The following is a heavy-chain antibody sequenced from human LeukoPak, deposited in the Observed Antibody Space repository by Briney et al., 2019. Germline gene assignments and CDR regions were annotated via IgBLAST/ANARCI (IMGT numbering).Heavy chain of an antibody. CDR2: ISGSGGST. CDR1: GFTFNNYA. Sequence: GGSLRLSCAASGFTFNNYAMTWVRQAPGKGLEWVSAISGSGGSTYYADSVKGRFTISRDNSKNTLYLQVNSLRAEGTAVYYCAKGGKWDVTPFDYWGQGTQVTVSS. J-gene: IGHJ4*02. CDR3: AKGGKWDVTPFDY. D-gene: IGHD1-26*01. V-gene: IGHV3-23*01.